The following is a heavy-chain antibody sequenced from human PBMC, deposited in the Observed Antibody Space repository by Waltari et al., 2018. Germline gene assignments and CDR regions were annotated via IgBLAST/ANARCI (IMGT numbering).Heavy chain of an antibody. CDR2: IQSKSDGYRT. CDR1: GFTLAPAW. J-gene: IGHJ4*02. D-gene: IGHD1-26*01. CDR3: TTLDAPWGGG. Sequence: EVQMVESGGGSVRPGQSLRLSCVASGFTLAPAWLTWVRQAPGKGLEWVGRIQSKSDGYRTDFAAPVKGRFSISRDDSRNTVYLQMNSLRNEDTALYYCTTLDAPWGGGWGQGTLVTVSS. V-gene: IGHV3-15*01.